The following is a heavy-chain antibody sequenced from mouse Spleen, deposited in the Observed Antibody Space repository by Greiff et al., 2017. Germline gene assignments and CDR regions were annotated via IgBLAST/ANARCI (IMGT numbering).Heavy chain of an antibody. Sequence: QVQLQQPGAELVKPGASVKLSCKASGYTFTSYWMHWVKQRPGRGLEWIGRIDPNSGGTKYNEKFKSKATLTVDKPSSTAYMQLSSLTSEDSAVYYCARDRYYYGSSSYWYFDVWGAGTTVTVSS. V-gene: IGHV1-72*01. CDR3: ARDRYYYGSSSYWYFDV. CDR2: IDPNSGGT. CDR1: GYTFTSYW. D-gene: IGHD1-1*01. J-gene: IGHJ1*01.